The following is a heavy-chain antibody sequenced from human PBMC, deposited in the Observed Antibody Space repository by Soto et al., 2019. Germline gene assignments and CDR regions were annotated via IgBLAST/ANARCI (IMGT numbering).Heavy chain of an antibody. Sequence: SETLSLTCAVSGGSISSGGYSWSWIRQPPGKGLEWIGYIYHSGSTYYNPSLKSRVTISVDRSKNQFSLKLSSVTAADTAVYYCARGYGDYELHYGMDVWGHGTTVTVS. J-gene: IGHJ6*02. CDR3: ARGYGDYELHYGMDV. CDR1: GGSISSGGYS. CDR2: IYHSGST. V-gene: IGHV4-30-2*01. D-gene: IGHD4-17*01.